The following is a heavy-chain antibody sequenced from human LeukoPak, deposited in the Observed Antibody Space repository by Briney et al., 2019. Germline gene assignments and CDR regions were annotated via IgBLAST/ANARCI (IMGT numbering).Heavy chain of an antibody. CDR2: IYYSGST. J-gene: IGHJ6*02. CDR3: ARDAHSSSWYYYYGMDV. Sequence: SQTLSLTCTVSGGSISSGGYYWSWICQHPGKGLEWIGYIYYSGSTYYNPSLKSRVTISVDTSKNQFSLKLSSVTAADTAVYYCARDAHSSSWYYYYGMDVWGQGTTVTVSS. D-gene: IGHD6-13*01. CDR1: GGSISSGGYY. V-gene: IGHV4-31*03.